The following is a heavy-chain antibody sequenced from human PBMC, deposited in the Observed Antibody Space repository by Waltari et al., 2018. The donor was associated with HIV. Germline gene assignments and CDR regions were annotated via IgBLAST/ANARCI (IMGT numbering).Heavy chain of an antibody. V-gene: IGHV3-30*04. CDR2: ISYGGRNK. J-gene: IGHJ4*02. CDR1: AFTFSPFA. CDR3: ARDGHFYDSRPLDH. D-gene: IGHD3-22*01. Sequence: QVQLVESGGGVVQPGGSLRLPWFASAFTFSPFALHWVRPAPGKGLAWVALISYGGRNKVYADSVKGRFTISRDNSKNTLYLQMNSLRAEDTAVYYCARDGHFYDSRPLDHWGQGTLVTVSS.